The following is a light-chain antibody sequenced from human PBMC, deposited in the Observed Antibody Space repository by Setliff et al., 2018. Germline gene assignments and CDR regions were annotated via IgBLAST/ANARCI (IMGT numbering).Light chain of an antibody. CDR1: GSNIGAGSD. CDR3: QSYDISLSGDV. V-gene: IGLV1-40*01. J-gene: IGLJ1*01. CDR2: GNM. Sequence: QSVLTQPPSVSGAPGQRVTISCTGSGSNIGAGSDVHWYQSLPGTAPKLLIYGNMNRPSGVPDRFSGSKSATSASLAISGLQAEDEADYYCQSYDISLSGDVFGTGTKGTV.